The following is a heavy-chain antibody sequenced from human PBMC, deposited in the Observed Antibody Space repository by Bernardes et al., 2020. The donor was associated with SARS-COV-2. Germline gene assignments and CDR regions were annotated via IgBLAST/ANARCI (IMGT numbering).Heavy chain of an antibody. V-gene: IGHV3-7*01. CDR2: IKQDGSEK. J-gene: IGHJ4*02. Sequence: GALRLSCAASGFTFSLYWMSWVRQAPGKGLEWVANIKQDGSEKYYVDSVRGRFTISRDNTKNSLSLQMNSLRAEDTAVYYCARVRCPSSGDSCYFDYWGQGTLVTVSS. CDR1: GFTFSLYW. D-gene: IGHD2-15*01. CDR3: ARVRCPSSGDSCYFDY.